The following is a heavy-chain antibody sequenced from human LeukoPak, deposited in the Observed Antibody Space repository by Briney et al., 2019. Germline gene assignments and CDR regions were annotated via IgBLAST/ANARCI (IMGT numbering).Heavy chain of an antibody. Sequence: GGSLRLSCAASGFTFDDYAMHWDRQAPGKGLEWVSGISWNSGSIGYADSVKGRFTISRDNAKNSLYLQMNSLRAEDTALYYCAKDKGYSSSWLDYWGQGTLVTVSS. D-gene: IGHD6-13*01. J-gene: IGHJ4*02. CDR2: ISWNSGSI. CDR1: GFTFDDYA. V-gene: IGHV3-9*01. CDR3: AKDKGYSSSWLDY.